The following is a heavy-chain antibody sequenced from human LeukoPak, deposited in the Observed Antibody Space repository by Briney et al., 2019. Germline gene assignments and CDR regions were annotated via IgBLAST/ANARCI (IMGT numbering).Heavy chain of an antibody. Sequence: GGSLRLSCAASGFPFSSHAMSWVRHPPGNGLEWVASISNGKTYYADSVTGRFAISRDDSTNTVYLHMNSLRDEDTAVYHCVREAGYCAPVCVKTNWFDPWGQGTLVTVSS. CDR3: VREAGYCAPVCVKTNWFDP. CDR1: GFPFSSHA. V-gene: IGHV3-23*01. J-gene: IGHJ5*02. D-gene: IGHD2-15*01. CDR2: ISNGKT.